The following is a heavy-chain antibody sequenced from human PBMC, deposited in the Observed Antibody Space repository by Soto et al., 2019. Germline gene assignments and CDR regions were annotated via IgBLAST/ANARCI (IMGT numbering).Heavy chain of an antibody. J-gene: IGHJ3*02. Sequence: QLQLQESGPGLVQPSETVSLTCTVSGGSITNRDNYWGWIRQPPGKGLEWIGTVYHSGRTYYNPSLKSRVTMSVDTSKNEFSVRLNSVTAADTAVYYCVRLIPYCGGDCYSVGAFDIWGQGTVVTVSS. CDR2: VYHSGRT. CDR1: GGSITNRDNY. CDR3: VRLIPYCGGDCYSVGAFDI. V-gene: IGHV4-39*01. D-gene: IGHD2-21*02.